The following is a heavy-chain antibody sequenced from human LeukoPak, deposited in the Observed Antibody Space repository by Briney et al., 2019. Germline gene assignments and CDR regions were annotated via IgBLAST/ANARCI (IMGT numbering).Heavy chain of an antibody. Sequence: SGTLSLTCTVSGGSISSYYWSWIRQPPGKGLEWIGYIYYSGSTNYNPSIKSRVTISVDTSKNQFSLKLSSVTAADTAVYSCARVVHDYYDSSGYPPSFDYWGQGTLVTVSS. CDR3: ARVVHDYYDSSGYPPSFDY. D-gene: IGHD3-22*01. CDR2: IYYSGST. V-gene: IGHV4-59*01. J-gene: IGHJ4*02. CDR1: GGSISSYY.